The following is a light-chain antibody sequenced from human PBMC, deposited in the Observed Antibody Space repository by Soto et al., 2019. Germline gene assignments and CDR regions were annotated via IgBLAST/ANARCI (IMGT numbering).Light chain of an antibody. V-gene: IGLV1-40*01. CDR3: QSYDGSLSASGWV. CDR1: SSNIGAGYD. J-gene: IGLJ3*02. CDR2: GNN. Sequence: QSVLTQPPSVSGAPGQRVTISCTGSSSNIGAGYDVHWYQQTPGTAPKGLIYGNNNRPSGVPDRFSGSKSGTSASLAIPGLQAEDEADYYCQSYDGSLSASGWVFGGGTQLTVL.